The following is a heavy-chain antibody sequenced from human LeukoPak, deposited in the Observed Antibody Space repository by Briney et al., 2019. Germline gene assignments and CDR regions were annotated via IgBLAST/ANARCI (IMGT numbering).Heavy chain of an antibody. Sequence: SETLSLTCAVYGGSFSGYYWSWIRQPPGKGLEWIGEINHSGSTNYNPSLKSRVTISVDTSKNQFSLKLSSVTAADTAVYYCARDFITMKWNWFDPWGQGTLVTVSS. CDR2: INHSGST. V-gene: IGHV4-34*01. D-gene: IGHD3-22*01. CDR1: GGSFSGYY. CDR3: ARDFITMKWNWFDP. J-gene: IGHJ5*02.